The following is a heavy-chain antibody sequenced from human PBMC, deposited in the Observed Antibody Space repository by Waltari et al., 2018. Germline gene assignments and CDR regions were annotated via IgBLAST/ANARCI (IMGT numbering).Heavy chain of an antibody. CDR3: AKGHTGYYVNWFAS. CDR2: ISGSGRDR. J-gene: IGHJ5*01. V-gene: IGHV3-23*01. Sequence: EVQLLDSGGGLVQPGGSLRLSCAASGFTYSDYAMAWVRQAPGEGLQGVSAISGSGRDRYYRDSVKGRFTISRDNSQNILYLEMYSLRAEDTAVYFCAKGHTGYYVNWFASWGQGTLVTVSS. D-gene: IGHD3-9*01. CDR1: GFTYSDYA.